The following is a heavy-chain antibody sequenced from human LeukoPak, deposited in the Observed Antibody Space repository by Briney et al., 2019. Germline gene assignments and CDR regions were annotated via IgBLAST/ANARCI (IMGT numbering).Heavy chain of an antibody. D-gene: IGHD3-16*02. CDR3: ARVPSYDYVWGSYRLDAFDI. V-gene: IGHV4-61*02. J-gene: IGHJ3*02. Sequence: SETLSLTCTVSGGSISSGSYYWRWIRQPAGKGLEWIGRIYTSGSTNYNRSPKSRVTISVDTSKNQFSLKLSSVTAADTAVYYCARVPSYDYVWGSYRLDAFDIWGQGTMVTVSS. CDR2: IYTSGST. CDR1: GGSISSGSYY.